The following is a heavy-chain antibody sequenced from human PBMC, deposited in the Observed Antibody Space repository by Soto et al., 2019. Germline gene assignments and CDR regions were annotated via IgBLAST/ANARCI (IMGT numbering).Heavy chain of an antibody. CDR1: GFTFSDYY. D-gene: IGHD3-22*01. J-gene: IGHJ4*02. CDR2: ISSSDSTI. Sequence: GGSLRLSCAASGFTFSDYYMSWIRQAPGKGLEWVSYISSSDSTIYYADSVKGRFTISRDNAKNSLYLQMNSLRAEDTAVDYCAREAMIPCFGLWGQGTLVTVSS. V-gene: IGHV3-11*01. CDR3: AREAMIPCFGL.